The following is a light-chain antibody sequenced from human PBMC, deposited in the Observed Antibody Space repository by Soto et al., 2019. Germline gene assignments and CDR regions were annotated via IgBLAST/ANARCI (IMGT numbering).Light chain of an antibody. CDR2: GAS. J-gene: IGKJ1*01. Sequence: EIVMTQSPATLSVSPGERDTLSCRASQSVSSNLAWYQQRPGQAPRLLIYGASTRATGIPARFSGSGSGTEFPLTISSLLSQDFAVYYCQQYNNWPPWTFGQGTKVEIK. CDR1: QSVSSN. V-gene: IGKV3-15*01. CDR3: QQYNNWPPWT.